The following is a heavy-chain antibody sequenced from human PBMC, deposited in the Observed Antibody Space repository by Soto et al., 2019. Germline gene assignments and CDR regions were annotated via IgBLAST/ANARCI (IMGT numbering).Heavy chain of an antibody. Sequence: GGSLRLSCAASGVTFTSYAMAWVRQVPGEGLQWVSSISKSGDSTYYADSVKGRFTTSRDNSKNTLYLQMNSLRAEDTAIYYCAKGSFGFDYWGQGTLVTVSS. CDR2: ISKSGDST. J-gene: IGHJ4*02. D-gene: IGHD3-10*01. CDR3: AKGSFGFDY. CDR1: GVTFTSYA. V-gene: IGHV3-23*01.